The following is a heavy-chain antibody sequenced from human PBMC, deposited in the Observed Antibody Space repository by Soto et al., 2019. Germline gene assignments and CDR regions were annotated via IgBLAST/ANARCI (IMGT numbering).Heavy chain of an antibody. CDR2: ISYDGSNK. Sequence: GGSLRLSCAASGFTFSSYGMHWVRQAPGKGLEWVAVISYDGSNKYYADSVKGRFTISRDNSKNTLYLQMNSLRAEDMAVYYCAKAMVRGVIAYNWFDPWGQGTLVTVSS. CDR1: GFTFSSYG. D-gene: IGHD3-10*01. J-gene: IGHJ5*02. V-gene: IGHV3-30*18. CDR3: AKAMVRGVIAYNWFDP.